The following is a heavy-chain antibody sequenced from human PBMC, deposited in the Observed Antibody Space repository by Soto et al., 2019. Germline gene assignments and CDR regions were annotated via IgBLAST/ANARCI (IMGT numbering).Heavy chain of an antibody. Sequence: PSETLSLTCTVSGGSISSYYWSWLRQPPGKGLEWIGYIYYSGSTNYNPSLKSRVTISVDTSKNQFSLKLSSVTAADTAVYYCARLPSSSGYFQPFDYWGQGTLVTVSS. CDR3: ARLPSSSGYFQPFDY. J-gene: IGHJ4*02. CDR1: GGSISSYY. CDR2: IYYSGST. D-gene: IGHD3-22*01. V-gene: IGHV4-59*08.